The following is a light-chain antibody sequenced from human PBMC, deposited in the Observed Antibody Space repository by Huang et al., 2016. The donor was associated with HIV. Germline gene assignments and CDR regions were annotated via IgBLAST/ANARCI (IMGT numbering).Light chain of an antibody. CDR2: GSS. V-gene: IGKV1-12*01. CDR3: QQAHSFPFT. CDR1: QGVSTS. Sequence: DIQMTQSPSSVSASVGDRVTLTCRASQGVSTSLAWYQQRPGKAPHLLIFGSSTLQSGVPSRFSASGSGTHFTLTISSLQSEDFATYYCQQAHSFPFTFGQGTRLDIK. J-gene: IGKJ5*01.